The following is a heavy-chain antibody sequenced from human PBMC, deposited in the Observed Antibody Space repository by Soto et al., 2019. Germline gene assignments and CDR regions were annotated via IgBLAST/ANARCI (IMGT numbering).Heavy chain of an antibody. Sequence: VHLVESGGGLVKPGGSLRLSCAASGFTFSTYSMNWVRQAPGKGLEWVSSISSTSTYIYYADSLKGRFTISRDNSKKPLFLNMNSLTAEYTAVCYCARDIRHGALESWGQGTLVIVSS. CDR2: ISSTSTYI. CDR1: GFTFSTYS. J-gene: IGHJ4*02. CDR3: ARDIRHGALES. D-gene: IGHD2-21*01. V-gene: IGHV3-21*01.